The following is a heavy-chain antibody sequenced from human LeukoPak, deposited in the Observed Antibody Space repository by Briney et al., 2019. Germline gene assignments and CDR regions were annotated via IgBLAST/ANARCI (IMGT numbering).Heavy chain of an antibody. J-gene: IGHJ4*02. CDR3: ACYDFWSGSRKPFDY. Sequence: GESLKISCKASGYTFTSYDINWVRQATGQGLEWMGWMNPNSGNTGYAQKFQGRVTMTRNTSISTAYMELSSLRSEDTAVYYCACYDFWSGSRKPFDYWGQGTLVTVSS. CDR2: MNPNSGNT. D-gene: IGHD3-3*01. CDR1: GYTFTSYD. V-gene: IGHV1-8*01.